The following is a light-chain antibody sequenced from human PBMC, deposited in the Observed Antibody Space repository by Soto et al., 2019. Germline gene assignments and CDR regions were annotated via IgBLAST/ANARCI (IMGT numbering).Light chain of an antibody. Sequence: DLHMTQSPSTLSASVGDRVTITCRASQSISSWLAWYQQKPGKAPKLLIYKASNLEGGVPSRFSGSGSGTEFTLTISSLQPDDFATYYCQQYNSYWTFGQGTKV. J-gene: IGKJ1*01. V-gene: IGKV1-5*03. CDR1: QSISSW. CDR2: KAS. CDR3: QQYNSYWT.